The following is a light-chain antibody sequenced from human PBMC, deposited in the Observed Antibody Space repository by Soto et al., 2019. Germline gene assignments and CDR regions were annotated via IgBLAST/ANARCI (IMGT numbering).Light chain of an antibody. Sequence: QSVVTQPLSVSGAPGQRVTISCTGSSSNIGAGYDVNWYQHVPGTAPKLLIYGNSNRPSGVPDRFSGSKSGTSASLAITGLQAEDEADYYCQSYDSSLSVVVFGGGTQLTVL. V-gene: IGLV1-40*02. CDR1: SSNIGAGYD. CDR3: QSYDSSLSVVV. J-gene: IGLJ2*01. CDR2: GNS.